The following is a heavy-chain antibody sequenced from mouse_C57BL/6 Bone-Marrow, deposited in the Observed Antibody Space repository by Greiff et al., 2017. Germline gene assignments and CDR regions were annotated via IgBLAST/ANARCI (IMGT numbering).Heavy chain of an antibody. CDR2: ISNLAYSI. D-gene: IGHD1-1*01. Sequence: ELHLVESGGGLVQPGGSLKLSCAASGFTFSDYGMAWVRQAPRKGPEWVAFISNLAYSIYYADTVTGRFTISRENAKNTLYLEMSSLRSEDTAMYYCARQDYGSSYDYAMDYWGQGTSVTVSS. CDR3: ARQDYGSSYDYAMDY. CDR1: GFTFSDYG. V-gene: IGHV5-15*01. J-gene: IGHJ4*01.